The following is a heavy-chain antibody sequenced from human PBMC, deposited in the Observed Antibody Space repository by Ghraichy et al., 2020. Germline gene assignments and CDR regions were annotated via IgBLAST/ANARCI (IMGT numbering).Heavy chain of an antibody. CDR2: IRNKAKSYTT. D-gene: IGHD2-15*01. J-gene: IGHJ4*02. CDR1: GFTFSDYY. V-gene: IGHV3-72*01. Sequence: GGSLRLSCAVSGFTFSDYYMDWVRQAPGKGLEWVGRIRNKAKSYTTEYAASVKGRITISRDDSKNSLYLQMNSLKTEDTAVYYCARTYGIGGSCYLGDSWGQGTLVTVSS. CDR3: ARTYGIGGSCYLGDS.